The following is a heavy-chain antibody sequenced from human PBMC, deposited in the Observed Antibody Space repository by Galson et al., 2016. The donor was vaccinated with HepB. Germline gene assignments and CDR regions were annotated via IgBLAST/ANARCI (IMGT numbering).Heavy chain of an antibody. CDR3: ARESGAEGRGGFDY. Sequence: SLRLSCATSGFTFTNYAMTWVRQAPGKGLEWVSGFGYNAAYTYYADSVKGRFTISRDNSKNTVYLEVNSLTADDTAVYYCARESGAEGRGGFDYWGQGTLVTVSS. J-gene: IGHJ4*02. CDR1: GFTFTNYA. CDR2: FGYNAAYT. V-gene: IGHV3-23*01. D-gene: IGHD2-8*02.